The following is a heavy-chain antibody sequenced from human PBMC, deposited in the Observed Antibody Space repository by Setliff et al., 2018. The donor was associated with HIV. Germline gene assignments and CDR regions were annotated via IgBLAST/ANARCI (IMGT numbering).Heavy chain of an antibody. CDR2: IDSSGTT. J-gene: IGHJ5*02. V-gene: IGHV4-4*07. Sequence: SETLSLTCTISGGSFGVYRWSWIRQSAGRGLEWIGRIDSSGTTDYKPSLKGRVAISVDTPRNQFSLRVTSVTAADTAVYFCARDRHSSGMGSYGPWGPGILVTVSS. CDR1: GGSFGVYR. CDR3: ARDRHSSGMGSYGP. D-gene: IGHD3-16*01.